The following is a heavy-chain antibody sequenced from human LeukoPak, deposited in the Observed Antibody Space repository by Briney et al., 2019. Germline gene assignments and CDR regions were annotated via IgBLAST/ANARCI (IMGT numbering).Heavy chain of an antibody. CDR1: GYTFTNYG. V-gene: IGHV1-8*03. Sequence: ASVRVSCKASGYTFTNYGINWVRQATGQGLEWMGWMNPNSGNTDYAQKFQGRVTITRDTSLNTAYMELSSLGSEDTAVYYCARNNGDCSSTSCYYYFDYWGQGTLVTVSS. CDR2: MNPNSGNT. J-gene: IGHJ4*02. D-gene: IGHD2-2*01. CDR3: ARNNGDCSSTSCYYYFDY.